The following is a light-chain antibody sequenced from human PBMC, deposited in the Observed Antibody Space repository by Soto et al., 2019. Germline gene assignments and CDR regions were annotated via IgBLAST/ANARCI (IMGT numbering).Light chain of an antibody. V-gene: IGLV2-14*01. CDR2: DVS. J-gene: IGLJ2*01. Sequence: QSALTQPASVSGSPGQSITISCTGTSSDVGGYNYVSWYQQHPGKAPKLMIYDVSNRPSGVSNRFSGSKSGNTASLTISGLQAEDEDDYYCSSYTSSSTLVFGVGTKLTVL. CDR3: SSYTSSSTLV. CDR1: SSDVGGYNY.